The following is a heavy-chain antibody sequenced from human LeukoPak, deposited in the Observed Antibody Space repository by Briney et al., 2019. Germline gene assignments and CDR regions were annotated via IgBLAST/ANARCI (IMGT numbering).Heavy chain of an antibody. J-gene: IGHJ4*02. Sequence: ASVKVSCKASGYTFTGYYMHWVRQAPGQGLEWMGWINPNSGGTNYAQKFQGRVTMTRDTSISTAYMELSRLRSDDAAVYYCARGYSGVRYYFDYWGQGTLVTVSS. CDR1: GYTFTGYY. CDR3: ARGYSGVRYYFDY. D-gene: IGHD2-15*01. V-gene: IGHV1-2*02. CDR2: INPNSGGT.